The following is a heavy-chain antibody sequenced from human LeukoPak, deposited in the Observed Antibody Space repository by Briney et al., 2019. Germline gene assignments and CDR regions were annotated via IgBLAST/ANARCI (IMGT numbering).Heavy chain of an antibody. V-gene: IGHV3-23*01. CDR2: VGSTGGTT. Sequence: GGSLRLSCVASGFTFTSSAMTWVRQAPGKGLEWVSVVGSTGGTTYYADSVKGRFTISRDNAKNTMILQMNNLRVENTAVYYCAAVPGIIIAGYFASWGRGTLVAVSA. CDR1: GFTFTSSA. J-gene: IGHJ4*02. D-gene: IGHD3-10*02. CDR3: AAVPGIIIAGYFAS.